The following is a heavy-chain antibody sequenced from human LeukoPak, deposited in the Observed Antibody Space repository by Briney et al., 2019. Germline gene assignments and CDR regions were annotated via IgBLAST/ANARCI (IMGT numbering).Heavy chain of an antibody. CDR1: GFTFSSYA. CDR3: AKAAYYYDSSGYYPGGY. Sequence: PGGSLRLSCAASGFTFSSYAMHWVRQAPGKGLEWVAVISYDGSNKYYADSVKGRFTISRDNSKNTLHLQMNSLRAEDTAVYYCAKAAYYYDSSGYYPGGYWGQGTLVTVSS. V-gene: IGHV3-30*04. CDR2: ISYDGSNK. J-gene: IGHJ4*02. D-gene: IGHD3-22*01.